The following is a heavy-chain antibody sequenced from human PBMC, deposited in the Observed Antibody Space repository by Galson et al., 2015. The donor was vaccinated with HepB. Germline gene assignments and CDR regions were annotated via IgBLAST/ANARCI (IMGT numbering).Heavy chain of an antibody. D-gene: IGHD3-10*01. CDR2: IYYSGST. CDR3: ARFITMVRGVNYYYYGMDV. V-gene: IGHV4-59*01. J-gene: IGHJ6*02. CDR1: GGSISSYY. Sequence: ETLSLTCTVSGGSISSYYWSWIRQPPGKGLEWIGYIYYSGSTNYNPSLKSRVTISVDTSKNQFSLKLSSVTAADTAVYYCARFITMVRGVNYYYYGMDVWGQGTTVTVSS.